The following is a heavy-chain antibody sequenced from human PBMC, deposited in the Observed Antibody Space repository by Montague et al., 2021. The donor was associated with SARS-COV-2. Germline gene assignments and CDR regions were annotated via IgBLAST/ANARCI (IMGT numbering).Heavy chain of an antibody. CDR3: AREHWENYYDFWSGTNLALDYPYCGIDF. CDR2: IFQSGTT. CDR1: GYSISDGYY. J-gene: IGHJ6*02. Sequence: SEALSLTCTVSGYSISDGYYCVWLRQPPGRGLEWIGNIFQSGTTYNNPSLERRTTMSEDTSKHQSSLKLSSVTAADTAVYYCAREHWENYYDFWSGTNLALDYPYCGIDFWGQGTTVTVSS. D-gene: IGHD3-3*01. V-gene: IGHV4-38-2*02.